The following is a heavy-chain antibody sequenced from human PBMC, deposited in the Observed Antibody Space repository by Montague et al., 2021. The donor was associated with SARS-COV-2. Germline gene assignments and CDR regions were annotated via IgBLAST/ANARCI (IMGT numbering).Heavy chain of an antibody. V-gene: IGHV4-4*07. D-gene: IGHD3-3*01. J-gene: IGHJ6*02. CDR3: AGGKHYDFWIGYYSHDYVSDMDV. CDR2: IHTSGST. CDR1: GGSISSYY. Sequence: SETLSLTCTVYGGSISSYYWSWIRQSAGKGLEWIGRIHTSGSTDYNPSLNSRVTMSVDTSKNQFSLKLSSVTAADTAVYYCAGGKHYDFWIGYYSHDYVSDMDVWGQGTTVTVSS.